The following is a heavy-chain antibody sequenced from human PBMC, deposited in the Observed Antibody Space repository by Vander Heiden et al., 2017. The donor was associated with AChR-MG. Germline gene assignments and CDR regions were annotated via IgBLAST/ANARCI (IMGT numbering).Heavy chain of an antibody. D-gene: IGHD3-16*02. CDR1: GGAISSGDHY. V-gene: IGHV4-30-4*01. CDR3: ARARYDYVWGSYRPQTFDI. J-gene: IGHJ3*02. Sequence: QARLQEPGLGLVKPSQTLCLTCPVPGGAISSGDHYWAWIPQPPGKGPALIGYIYYRGRTYFNPSLNGRVTISLDTSKNQFSLNLRFVTAADTAVYYCARARYDYVWGSYRPQTFDIWGQGTMVTVSA. CDR2: IYYRGRT.